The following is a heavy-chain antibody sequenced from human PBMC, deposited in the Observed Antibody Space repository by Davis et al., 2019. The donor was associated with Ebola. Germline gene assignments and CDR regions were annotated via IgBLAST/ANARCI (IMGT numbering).Heavy chain of an antibody. Sequence: MPSETLSLTCAVYGGSFSGYYWSWIRQPPGKGLEWIGEINHSGSTNYNPSLKSRVTISVDTSKNQFSLKLSYVTAADTAVYYCASRGRVDNWNYSYYYYGMDVWGKGTTVTVSS. V-gene: IGHV4-34*01. D-gene: IGHD1-7*01. CDR3: ASRGRVDNWNYSYYYYGMDV. J-gene: IGHJ6*04. CDR1: GGSFSGYY. CDR2: INHSGST.